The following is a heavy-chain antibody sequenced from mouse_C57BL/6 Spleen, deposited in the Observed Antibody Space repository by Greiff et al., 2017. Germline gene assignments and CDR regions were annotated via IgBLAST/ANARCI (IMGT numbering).Heavy chain of an antibody. Sequence: QVQLKQSGPELVKPGASVKISCKASGYSFTSYYIHWVKQRPGQGLEWIGWIYPGSGNTKYNEKFKGKATLTADTSSSTAYMQLSSLTSEDSAVYYCARYALYGSSYYFDYWGQGTTLTVSS. CDR2: IYPGSGNT. J-gene: IGHJ2*01. CDR1: GYSFTSYY. CDR3: ARYALYGSSYYFDY. V-gene: IGHV1-66*01. D-gene: IGHD1-1*01.